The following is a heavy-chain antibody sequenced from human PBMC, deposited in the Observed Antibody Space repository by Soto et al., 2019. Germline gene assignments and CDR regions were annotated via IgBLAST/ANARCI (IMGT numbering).Heavy chain of an antibody. CDR1: GFTFNNFW. J-gene: IGHJ4*02. Sequence: GGSLTPSWAGSGFTFNNFWMHWVRQAPGKGLVWVARINTDGSVTSHADSVKGRFTISRDNAKSTLYLQMNSLRAEDSARYYCARQTGLGATNYWGRGTLVTVSS. D-gene: IGHD1-26*01. CDR3: ARQTGLGATNY. CDR2: INTDGSVT. V-gene: IGHV3-74*01.